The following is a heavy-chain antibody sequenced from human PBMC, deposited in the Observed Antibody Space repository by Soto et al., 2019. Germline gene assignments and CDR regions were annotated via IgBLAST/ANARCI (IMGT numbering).Heavy chain of an antibody. V-gene: IGHV4-34*01. J-gene: IGHJ5*01. D-gene: IGHD2-21*01. Sequence: SETLSLTCAVYGGSFSGYYWSWIRQPPGKGLEWIGEINHSGSTNYNPSLKSRVTISVDKSKNQFSLKLNSVTAADTAVYCCATVVIPGTRHTDFDSRGQGVSVTVSS. CDR2: INHSGST. CDR3: ATVVIPGTRHTDFDS. CDR1: GGSFSGYY.